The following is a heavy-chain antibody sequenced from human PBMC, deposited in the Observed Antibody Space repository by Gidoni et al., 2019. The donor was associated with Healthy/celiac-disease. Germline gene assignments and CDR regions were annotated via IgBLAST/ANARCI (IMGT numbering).Heavy chain of an antibody. CDR3: ARDAEWLMGGYYYGMDV. Sequence: QVQLQESGPGLVKPSGTLSLTCAVSVGSISRSNWWSWVRQPPGKGLQWIGEIYHSGSTNYNPSLKSRVTRSVDKSKNQFSLKLSSVTAADTAGYYCARDAEWLMGGYYYGMDVWGQGTTVTVSS. V-gene: IGHV4-4*02. CDR1: VGSISRSNW. CDR2: IYHSGST. D-gene: IGHD3-3*01. J-gene: IGHJ6*02.